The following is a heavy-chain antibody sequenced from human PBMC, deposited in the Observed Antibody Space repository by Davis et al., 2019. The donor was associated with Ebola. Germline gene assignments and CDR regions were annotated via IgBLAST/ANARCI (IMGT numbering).Heavy chain of an antibody. J-gene: IGHJ4*02. V-gene: IGHV3-30*04. D-gene: IGHD3-3*01. CDR2: ISYDGNNQ. Sequence: PGGSLRLSCAASGFTFSGSAMHWVRQTPGKGLEWVAIISYDGNNQYYADSVKGRFTISRDNSKNTLYLQMNSLKSEDTAMFYCAKGWSYLDYWGQGTLVSVSS. CDR3: AKGWSYLDY. CDR1: GFTFSGSA.